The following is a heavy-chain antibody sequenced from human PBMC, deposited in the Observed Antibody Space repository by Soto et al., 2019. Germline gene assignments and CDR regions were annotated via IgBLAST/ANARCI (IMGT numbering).Heavy chain of an antibody. D-gene: IGHD3-22*01. V-gene: IGHV2-70*01. Sequence: GPTLVNPTQTLTLTCTFSGFSLSTSVMCVSWIRQPPGKALEWLALIDWGDDKYYSTSLKTRLTISKDTSKNQVVLTMTNMDPVDTATYYCARMYYYDSSGSRGAFDIWGQGTMVTVSS. CDR1: GFSLSTSVMC. CDR2: IDWGDDK. J-gene: IGHJ3*02. CDR3: ARMYYYDSSGSRGAFDI.